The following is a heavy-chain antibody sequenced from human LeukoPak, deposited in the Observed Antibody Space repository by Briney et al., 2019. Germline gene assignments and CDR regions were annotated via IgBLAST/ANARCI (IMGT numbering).Heavy chain of an antibody. CDR1: GYTFTGYY. D-gene: IGHD6-13*01. CDR2: INPNSGGT. CDR3: ARSGYSSSWTQKYFQH. Sequence: ASVKVSCKASGYTFTGYYMHWVRQAPGQGLEWMGWINPNSGGTNYAQKFQGRVTMTRDTSISTAYMELSRLRSDDTAVYYCARSGYSSSWTQKYFQHWGQGTLVTVSS. J-gene: IGHJ1*01. V-gene: IGHV1-2*02.